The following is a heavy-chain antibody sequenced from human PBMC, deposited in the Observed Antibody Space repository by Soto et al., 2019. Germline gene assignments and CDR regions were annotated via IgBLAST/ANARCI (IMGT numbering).Heavy chain of an antibody. J-gene: IGHJ5*02. CDR3: AKGRGSSWFGGHYNWFDP. Sequence: PGGSLRLSCAASGFTFSSYAMSWVRQAPGKGLEWVSAISGSGGSTYYADSVKGRFTISRDNSKNTLYLQMNSLRAEDTAVYYCAKGRGSSWFGGHYNWFDPWGQGTLVTVSS. CDR2: ISGSGGST. D-gene: IGHD6-13*01. V-gene: IGHV3-23*01. CDR1: GFTFSSYA.